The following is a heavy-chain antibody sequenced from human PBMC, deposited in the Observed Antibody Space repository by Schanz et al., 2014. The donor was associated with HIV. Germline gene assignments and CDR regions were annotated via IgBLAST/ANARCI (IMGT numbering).Heavy chain of an antibody. D-gene: IGHD3-10*01. J-gene: IGHJ6*04. V-gene: IGHV3-9*01. CDR1: RFTFDDYA. Sequence: VQLVESGGGVVQPGRSLRLSCAASRFTFDDYAMHWVRQAPGKGLEWVSGISWNSGSIGYADTVKGRFTISRDNAKNSLYLQMNSLRPEDTALYYCARDMGLLWFGESPGDLRGGMDVWGEGTTVTVSS. CDR2: ISWNSGSI. CDR3: ARDMGLLWFGESPGDLRGGMDV.